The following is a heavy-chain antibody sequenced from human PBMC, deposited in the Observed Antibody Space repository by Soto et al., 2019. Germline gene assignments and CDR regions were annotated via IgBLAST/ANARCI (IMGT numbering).Heavy chain of an antibody. CDR3: ARGTTTSAFSAMDV. CDR2: ISDDGSNK. J-gene: IGHJ6*02. CDR1: GFTFSNNA. D-gene: IGHD1-1*01. V-gene: IGHV3-30-3*01. Sequence: QVQLVESGGGVVQPGRSLRLSCAASGFTFSNNAMDWVRQAAGKGLEWVAVISDDGSNKYIAESVKGRFTISRDNSKNTPFLQMTSLRAEDTAVYYCARGTTTSAFSAMDVWGQGTTVTVSS.